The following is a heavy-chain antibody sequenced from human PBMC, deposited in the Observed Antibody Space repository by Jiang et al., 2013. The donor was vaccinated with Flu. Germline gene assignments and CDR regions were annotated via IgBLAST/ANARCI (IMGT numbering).Heavy chain of an antibody. V-gene: IGHV4-4*02. D-gene: IGHD1-1*01. J-gene: IGHJ4*02. CDR3: ARDSANDLEVRQLGY. Sequence: LLKPSGTLSLTCAVSGGSISSSNWWSWVRQPPGKGLEWIGEIYHSGSTNYNPSLKSRVTISVDKSKNQFSLKLSSVTAADTAVYYCARDSANDLEVRQLGYWGQGTLVTVSS. CDR1: GGSISSSNW. CDR2: IYHSGST.